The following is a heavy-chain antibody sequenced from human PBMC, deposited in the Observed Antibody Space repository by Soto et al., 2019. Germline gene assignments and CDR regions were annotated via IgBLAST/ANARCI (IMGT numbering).Heavy chain of an antibody. Sequence: QVQLVQSGAEVKKPGSSVKVSCKASGDTFSNHTISCVRQAPGQGLEWMGRIIPILGVANYAQKFQGRVTITAEKSTTTAYMELSSLRAADTAVYSCARVAEMGTVTEGYYYYMDGWRKGTTVTVSS. CDR2: IIPILGVA. CDR3: ARVAEMGTVTEGYYYYMDG. D-gene: IGHD4-17*01. V-gene: IGHV1-69*04. J-gene: IGHJ6*03. CDR1: GDTFSNHT.